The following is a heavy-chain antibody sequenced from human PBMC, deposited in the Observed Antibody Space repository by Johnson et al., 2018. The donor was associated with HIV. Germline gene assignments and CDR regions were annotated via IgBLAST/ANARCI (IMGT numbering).Heavy chain of an antibody. CDR3: AKGGDYVWGSYRYPDAFDI. V-gene: IGHV3-30*04. CDR2: ISYDGSNK. D-gene: IGHD3-16*02. Sequence: QVQLVESGGGVVQPGRSLRLSCAASGFTFSSYAMHWVRQAPGKGLEWVAFISYDGSNKYYADSVKGRFTISRDNSKSTLSLQMNSLRAEDTALYYCAKGGDYVWGSYRYPDAFDIWGQGTMVTVSS. CDR1: GFTFSSYA. J-gene: IGHJ3*02.